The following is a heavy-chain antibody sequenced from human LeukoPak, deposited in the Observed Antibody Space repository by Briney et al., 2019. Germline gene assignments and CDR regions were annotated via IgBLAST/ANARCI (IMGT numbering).Heavy chain of an antibody. CDR3: AKLTTS. J-gene: IGHJ4*02. CDR2: ISYDGSNK. V-gene: IGHV3-30*04. CDR1: GFTFSSYA. D-gene: IGHD4-11*01. Sequence: GGSLRLSCAASGFTFSSYAMHWVRQAPGKGLEWVAVISYDGSNKYYADSVRGRFTISRDNSKNTLYLQMNSLRAEDTAVYYCAKLTTSWGQGTLVTVSS.